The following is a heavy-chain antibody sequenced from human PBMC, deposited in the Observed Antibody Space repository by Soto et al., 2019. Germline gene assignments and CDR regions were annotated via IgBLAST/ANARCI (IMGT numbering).Heavy chain of an antibody. CDR3: ARDGSPKEPYYFDY. Sequence: QVQLVQSGAEVKKPGSSVKVSCKASGGPFSAYTISWVRQAPGQGLEWMGRIIPILGIANYAQKFQGRVTITADKSTSTAYMELSSLRSEDTAVYYCARDGSPKEPYYFDYWGQGTLVTVSS. J-gene: IGHJ4*02. CDR2: IIPILGIA. CDR1: GGPFSAYT. V-gene: IGHV1-69*08. D-gene: IGHD1-1*01.